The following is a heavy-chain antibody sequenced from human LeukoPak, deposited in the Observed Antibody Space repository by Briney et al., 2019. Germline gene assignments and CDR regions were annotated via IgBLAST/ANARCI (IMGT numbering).Heavy chain of an antibody. CDR2: TYYSGST. CDR3: ARGGSSGWDHHGAFDI. Sequence: PSETLSLTCTVSGGSISSYYWSWIRQPPGKGLEWSGHTYYSGSTNYNPSPKRLVIISVDTSKNQFSLSLNSMTASDTAVYYCARGGSSGWDHHGAFDIWGQGTMVTVSS. J-gene: IGHJ3*02. CDR1: GGSISSYY. D-gene: IGHD6-19*01. V-gene: IGHV4-59*12.